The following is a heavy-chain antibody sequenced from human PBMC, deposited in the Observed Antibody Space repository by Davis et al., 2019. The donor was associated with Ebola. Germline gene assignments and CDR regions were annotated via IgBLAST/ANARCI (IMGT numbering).Heavy chain of an antibody. CDR1: GFTFSNHA. Sequence: PGGSLRLSCVASGFTFSNHAMHWVRQAPGKGLEWVAVTSHNERERFYGESVQGRFTISRDNSENVLYLQMDSLRPDDTAIYFCARALYDEVLDYWGQGTPVTVSS. J-gene: IGHJ4*02. CDR3: ARALYDEVLDY. D-gene: IGHD3-3*01. V-gene: IGHV3-30*04. CDR2: TSHNERER.